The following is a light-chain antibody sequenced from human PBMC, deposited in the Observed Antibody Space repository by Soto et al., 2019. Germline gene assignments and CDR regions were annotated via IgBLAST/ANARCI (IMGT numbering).Light chain of an antibody. CDR2: EVS. CDR1: SSDVGSYNL. J-gene: IGLJ1*01. V-gene: IGLV2-23*02. Sequence: QSMLTQPASLTGSPGQSKTITCTGTSSDVGSYNLVSWYQQHPGKAPKLMIYEVSKRPSGVSNRFSGSKSGNTASLTISGLQAEDEADYYCCSYAGSSTYVFGTGT. CDR3: CSYAGSSTYV.